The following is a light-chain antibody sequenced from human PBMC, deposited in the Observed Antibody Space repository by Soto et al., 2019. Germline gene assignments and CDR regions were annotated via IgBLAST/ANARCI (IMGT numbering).Light chain of an antibody. CDR2: DAY. J-gene: IGKJ5*01. Sequence: EIVLTQSPGTLSLSPGDRATLSCRASQSLSTRYLAWYQQKPGQAPRLLIYDAYNRATGIPPRFSGSGSGTDFTLTISRLEPEDFSVFYCQQYGTSEIIFGQGTRLEIK. V-gene: IGKV3-20*01. CDR3: QQYGTSEII. CDR1: QSLSTRY.